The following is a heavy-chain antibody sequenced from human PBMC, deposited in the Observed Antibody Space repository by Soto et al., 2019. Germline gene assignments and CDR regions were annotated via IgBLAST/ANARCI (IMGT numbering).Heavy chain of an antibody. V-gene: IGHV5-51*01. Sequence: GESLKISCKGSGYSFTSYWIGWVRQMPGKGLEWMGIIYPGDSDTRYSPSFQGQVTISADKSISTAYLQWSSLKASDTAMYYCARGGSAGGSYCSGGSCTGFDYWGQGTLVTVSS. CDR3: ARGGSAGGSYCSGGSCTGFDY. CDR1: GYSFTSYW. J-gene: IGHJ4*02. D-gene: IGHD2-15*01. CDR2: IYPGDSDT.